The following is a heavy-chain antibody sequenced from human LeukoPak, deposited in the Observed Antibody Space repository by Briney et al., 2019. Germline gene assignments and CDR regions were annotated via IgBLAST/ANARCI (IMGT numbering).Heavy chain of an antibody. CDR2: ISSNGGST. Sequence: GGSLRLSCSASGFTFSSYAMHWVRQAPGKGLEYVSSISSNGGSTYYADSVKGRFTISRDNAKNTLYLQMNSLRAEDTAVYYCAGGASTWTGYWGQGTLVTVSS. CDR1: GFTFSSYA. D-gene: IGHD3/OR15-3a*01. J-gene: IGHJ4*02. CDR3: AGGASTWTGY. V-gene: IGHV3-64*04.